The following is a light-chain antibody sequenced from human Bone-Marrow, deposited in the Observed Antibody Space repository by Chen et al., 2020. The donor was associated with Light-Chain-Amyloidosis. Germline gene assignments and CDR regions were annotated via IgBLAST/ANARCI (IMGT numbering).Light chain of an antibody. CDR1: DLPTKY. J-gene: IGLJ2*01. V-gene: IGLV3-25*03. CDR2: RDT. CDR3: QSADSSGTYEVI. Sequence: SYELTQPPSVSVSPGQTARLTCSGDDLPTKYAYWYQQKPGQAPGLVIHRDTERPSGISERFSGSSSGTTAPVNISGVQAEDEADYHCQSADSSGTYEVIFGGGTKLTVL.